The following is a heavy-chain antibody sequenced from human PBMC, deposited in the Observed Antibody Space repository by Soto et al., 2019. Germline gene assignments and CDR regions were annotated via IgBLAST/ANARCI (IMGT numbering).Heavy chain of an antibody. Sequence: PWETLSLTSIFFGGPFTIISYYWAWIPNPPGNGLEWIGSIYYSGSTYYNPSLKSRVTISVDTSKNQFSLKLSSVTAADTAVYYCARLFPRVVPAAIYFDYWGQGTLVTVS. CDR3: ARLFPRVVPAAIYFDY. J-gene: IGHJ4*02. CDR1: GGPFTIISYY. V-gene: IGHV4-39*01. D-gene: IGHD2-2*01. CDR2: IYYSGST.